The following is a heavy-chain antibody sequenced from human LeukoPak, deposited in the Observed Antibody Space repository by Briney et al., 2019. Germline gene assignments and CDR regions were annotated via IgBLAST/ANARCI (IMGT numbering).Heavy chain of an antibody. CDR2: ISHSGST. V-gene: IGHV4-59*08. CDR3: ASSDGRMEY. D-gene: IGHD5-24*01. Sequence: SETLSLTCTVSGGSISSYYWSWIRQPPGKGLEGIGYISHSGSTKYNPSLKSRVTISIDTSKNQFSLKLNSVTAADTAVYYCASSDGRMEYWGQGTLVTVSS. CDR1: GGSISSYY. J-gene: IGHJ4*02.